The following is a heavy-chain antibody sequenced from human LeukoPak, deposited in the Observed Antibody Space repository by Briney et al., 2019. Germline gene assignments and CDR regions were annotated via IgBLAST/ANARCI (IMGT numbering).Heavy chain of an antibody. CDR1: GGSISSYY. CDR2: IYYSGST. CDR3: ARHVSGDYAWLDV. D-gene: IGHD4-17*01. V-gene: IGHV4-59*08. J-gene: IGHJ6*02. Sequence: SETLSLTCTVYGGSISSYYWSWIRQPPGKGLEWIGYIYYSGSTNYNPSLKSRVTISIDTSKNQFSLKVRSVTAADTAVYYCARHVSGDYAWLDVWGQGTTVTVSS.